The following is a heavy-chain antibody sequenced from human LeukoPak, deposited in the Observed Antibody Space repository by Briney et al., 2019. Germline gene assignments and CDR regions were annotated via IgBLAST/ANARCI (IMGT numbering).Heavy chain of an antibody. V-gene: IGHV4-34*01. CDR3: PRGGVYCSSTSCHWYFDL. Sequence: SETLSLTCAVYGGSFSGYYWSWIRQPPGNGLEWIGEINHSGSTNSNPSLKSRVTISVDTSKNQFSLKLSSVTPAAQPVNFFPRGGVYCSSTSCHWYFDLWGGGTLVTVSS. CDR1: GGSFSGYY. CDR2: INHSGST. D-gene: IGHD2-2*01. J-gene: IGHJ2*01.